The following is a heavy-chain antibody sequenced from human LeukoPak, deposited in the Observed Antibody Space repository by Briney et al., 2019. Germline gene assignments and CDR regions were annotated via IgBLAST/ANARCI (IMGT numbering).Heavy chain of an antibody. CDR2: ISCNVGSI. CDR1: GFTFSSYA. CDR3: AKGPLED. Sequence: GGCLRLSCAASGFTFSSYAMSWGRQAPGKGLGWGSGISCNVGSIGYADSVKGRFTIARDNAKNCLYLRMDSLRAESTAWYYCAKGPLEDWGEGALVTVSS. V-gene: IGHV3-9*01. J-gene: IGHJ4*02.